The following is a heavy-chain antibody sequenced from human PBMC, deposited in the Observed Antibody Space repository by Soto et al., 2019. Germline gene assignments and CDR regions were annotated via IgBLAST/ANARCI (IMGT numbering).Heavy chain of an antibody. D-gene: IGHD3-22*01. V-gene: IGHV3-72*01. J-gene: IGHJ4*02. Sequence: ESGGGLVPPGGSLRLSCAGSGFTLSDDYIDWVRQAPGKGLEWVGRSRDKPQGYSTAYAASVKGRFTTSRDESKNSAYLQMNSLKTEDTAVYYCVRATYFSDSSGYTRCLDYWGQETLVTVSS. CDR1: GFTLSDDY. CDR2: SRDKPQGYST. CDR3: VRATYFSDSSGYTRCLDY.